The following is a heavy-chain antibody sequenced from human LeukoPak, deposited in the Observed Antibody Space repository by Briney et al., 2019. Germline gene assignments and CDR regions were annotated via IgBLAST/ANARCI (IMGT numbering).Heavy chain of an antibody. V-gene: IGHV4-4*07. Sequence: SETLSLTCTVSGGSISSYYWSWIRQPAGKGLEWIGRIYTSGSTNYNPSLKSRVTMSVDTSKNQFSLKLSSVTAADTAVYYCASSPNYYDSSGYKRVDNWFDPWGQGTLVTVSS. CDR3: ASSPNYYDSSGYKRVDNWFDP. CDR1: GGSISSYY. J-gene: IGHJ5*02. D-gene: IGHD3-22*01. CDR2: IYTSGST.